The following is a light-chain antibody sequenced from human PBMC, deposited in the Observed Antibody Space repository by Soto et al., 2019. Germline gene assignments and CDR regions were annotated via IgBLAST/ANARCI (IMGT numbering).Light chain of an antibody. CDR3: QQYEDLPT. CDR1: QNINNY. J-gene: IGKJ5*01. V-gene: IGKV1-33*01. CDR2: DAS. Sequence: DIQMTQSPSSLSASVGDRVTITCQASQNINNYLNWYQQKPGRAPKLLIYDASNLEAGVPSRFRGSGSGTDFTFTISRLQPEDIATYYCQQYEDLPTFGQGTRLEIK.